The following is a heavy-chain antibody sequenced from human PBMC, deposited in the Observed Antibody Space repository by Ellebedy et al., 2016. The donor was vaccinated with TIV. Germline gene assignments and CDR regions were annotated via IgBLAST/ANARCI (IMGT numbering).Heavy chain of an antibody. CDR1: GYTFTDSY. V-gene: IGHV1-2*02. CDR2: IKPASGAT. J-gene: IGHJ4*02. D-gene: IGHD5/OR15-5a*01. Sequence: AASVKVSCKASGYTFTDSYIHWVRQAPGQGLEWMGWIKPASGATNFAQKFQGKVTLTRDASISTAYVEVSGLQSDDTAVYYCARIALYDSVYYDFDSWGQGTLVTVSS. CDR3: ARIALYDSVYYDFDS.